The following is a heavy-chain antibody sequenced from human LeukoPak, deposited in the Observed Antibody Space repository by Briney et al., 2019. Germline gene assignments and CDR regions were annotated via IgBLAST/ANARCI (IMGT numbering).Heavy chain of an antibody. Sequence: GESLKIPWNGSGYLFTNYWIALVRQRPGKGPELMGIIYPADSDTRYSTSFQGQVTISADKSISTAFLRWTRMKGSETAIYYCARGRGRGSRIGPRYFDLWGRGTLVTVSS. J-gene: IGHJ2*01. CDR1: GYLFTNYW. D-gene: IGHD1-26*01. CDR3: ARGRGRGSRIGPRYFDL. V-gene: IGHV5-51*01. CDR2: IYPADSDT.